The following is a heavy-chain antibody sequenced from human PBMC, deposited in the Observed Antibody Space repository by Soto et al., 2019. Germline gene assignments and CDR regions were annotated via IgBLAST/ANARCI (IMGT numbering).Heavy chain of an antibody. CDR2: ISSEGAST. CDR1: GFIFSSYA. V-gene: IGHV3-64D*06. CDR3: VKDRYVDY. J-gene: IGHJ4*02. Sequence: PGGSLRLSCSVSGFIFSSYAMHWVRQAPGKGLEYVASISSEGASTYYADSVKGRFIIPRDNSKNTLYLQMSSLRAEDTAVYYCVKDRYVDYWGQGILVTVSS.